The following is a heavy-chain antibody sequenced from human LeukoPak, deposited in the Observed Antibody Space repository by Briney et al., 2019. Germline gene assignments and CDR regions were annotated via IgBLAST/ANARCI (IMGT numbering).Heavy chain of an antibody. D-gene: IGHD3-10*01. CDR2: IIPIFGTA. Sequence: GASVKVSCKASGGTFSNYAISWVRQAPGQGLEWMGGIIPIFGTANYAQKFQGRVTITADESTSTVYMELSSLRSDDTAVYYCARAMFDSGSSTANSGYYYYSMDVWGQGTTVTVSS. CDR3: ARAMFDSGSSTANSGYYYYSMDV. V-gene: IGHV1-69*13. J-gene: IGHJ6*02. CDR1: GGTFSNYA.